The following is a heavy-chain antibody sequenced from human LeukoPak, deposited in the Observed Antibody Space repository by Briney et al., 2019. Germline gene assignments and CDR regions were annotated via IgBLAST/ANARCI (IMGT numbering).Heavy chain of an antibody. D-gene: IGHD3-22*01. CDR3: ARGYYDSSGYYVDY. CDR2: IYYSGST. V-gene: IGHV4-31*03. Sequence: SETLSLTCTVSGGSICSGGYYWSWIRQHPGKGLEWIGYIYYSGSTYYNPSLKSRVTISVDTSKNQFSLKLSSVTAADTAVYYCARGYYDSSGYYVDYWGQGTLVTVSS. J-gene: IGHJ4*02. CDR1: GGSICSGGYY.